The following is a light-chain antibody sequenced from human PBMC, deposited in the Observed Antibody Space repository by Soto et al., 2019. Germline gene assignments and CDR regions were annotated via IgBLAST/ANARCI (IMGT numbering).Light chain of an antibody. V-gene: IGKV3-20*01. J-gene: IGKJ1*01. Sequence: EIVLTQSPGTLSLSPGERATLSCRASQSVISDYLAWYQQKPGQAPRLLIYAASSRATGIPDRFSGSGSGTDFTLTISRREPEDFAVYYCQHYSRSPTWTFGQGTKVEIK. CDR2: AAS. CDR1: QSVISDY. CDR3: QHYSRSPTWT.